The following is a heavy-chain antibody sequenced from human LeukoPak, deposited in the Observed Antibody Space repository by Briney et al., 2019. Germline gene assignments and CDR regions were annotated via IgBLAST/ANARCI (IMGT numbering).Heavy chain of an antibody. V-gene: IGHV3-15*01. CDR3: TTDAYSSY. J-gene: IGHJ4*02. Sequence: GGSLRLSCAASGFTFSNAWMSWVRQAPGKGLEWVGRIKSKTGGGTTDYAAPVKGRFTISRDDSKNTLYLQMNSLKTEGTAVYYCTTDAYSSYWGQGTLVTVSS. D-gene: IGHD3-16*01. CDR1: GFTFSNAW. CDR2: IKSKTGGGTT.